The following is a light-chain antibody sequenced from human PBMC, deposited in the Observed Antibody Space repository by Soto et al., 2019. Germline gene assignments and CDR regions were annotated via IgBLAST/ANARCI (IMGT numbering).Light chain of an antibody. V-gene: IGKV3-11*01. Sequence: EIVLTQSPATLSLSPGERATLSCRASQSVSSYLAWYQQKPGQAPRLLIYDASNRATGIPARFSVSGSGTDFTLTISSLEPEDFAVYYCQQRSNWAPITVGQGTRLESK. CDR1: QSVSSY. CDR3: QQRSNWAPIT. J-gene: IGKJ5*01. CDR2: DAS.